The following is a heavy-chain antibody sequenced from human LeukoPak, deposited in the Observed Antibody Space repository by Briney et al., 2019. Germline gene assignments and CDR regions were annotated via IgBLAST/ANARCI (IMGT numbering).Heavy chain of an antibody. CDR3: ARDGVRGSYYYYYYGMDV. D-gene: IGHD1-26*01. CDR1: GFTFSSYS. CDR2: ISSSSSTI. Sequence: GGSLRLSCAASGFTFSSYSMNWVRQAPGKGLEWVSYISSSSSTIYYADSVKGRFTISRDNAKNSLYLQMNSLRAEDTAVYYCARDGVRGSYYYYYYGMDVWGQGTTVTVSS. V-gene: IGHV3-48*04. J-gene: IGHJ6*02.